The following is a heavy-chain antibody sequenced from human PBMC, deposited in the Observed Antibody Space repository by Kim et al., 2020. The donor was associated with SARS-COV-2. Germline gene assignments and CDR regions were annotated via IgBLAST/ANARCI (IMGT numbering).Heavy chain of an antibody. CDR3: ARVASSIAVAVAFDP. J-gene: IGHJ5*02. CDR1: GGSISSYY. V-gene: IGHV4-59*01. Sequence: SETLSLTCTVSGGSISSYYWSWIRQPPGKGLEWIGYIYYSGSTNYSPSLKSRVTISVDTSKNQFSLKLSSVTAADTAVYYCARVASSIAVAVAFDPWGQGTLVTVSS. D-gene: IGHD6-19*01. CDR2: IYYSGST.